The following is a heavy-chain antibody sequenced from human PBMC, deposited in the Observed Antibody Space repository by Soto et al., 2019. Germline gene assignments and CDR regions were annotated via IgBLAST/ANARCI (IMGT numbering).Heavy chain of an antibody. CDR3: ARSLWFGELH. CDR1: GFSLSTTGVG. V-gene: IGHV2-5*02. Sequence: QITLKESGPTLVKPTQTLTLTCSFSGFSLSTTGVGVGWLRQSPGKALEWLAIIYWDNDKRYSPSLKSRVTITKDTPKNQVVLTVTNMDPVDTGTYYCARSLWFGELHWGQGALVTVSS. CDR2: IYWDNDK. J-gene: IGHJ4*02. D-gene: IGHD3-10*01.